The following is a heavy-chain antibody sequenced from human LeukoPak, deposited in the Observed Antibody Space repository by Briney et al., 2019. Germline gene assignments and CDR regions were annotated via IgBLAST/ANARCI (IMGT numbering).Heavy chain of an antibody. CDR2: ISSSGSTI. Sequence: GGSLRLSCAASGFTFSSYEMNWVRQAPGKGLEWVSYISSSGSTIYYADSVKGRFTISRDNAKNSLYLQMNSLRAEDTAVYYCARAANLPFGELTTLDYWGQGTLVTVSS. J-gene: IGHJ4*02. CDR3: ARAANLPFGELTTLDY. V-gene: IGHV3-48*03. D-gene: IGHD3-10*01. CDR1: GFTFSSYE.